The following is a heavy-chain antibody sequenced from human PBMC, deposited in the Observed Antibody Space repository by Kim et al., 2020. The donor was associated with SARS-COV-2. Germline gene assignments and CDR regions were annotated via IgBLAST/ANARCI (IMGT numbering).Heavy chain of an antibody. Sequence: YYNPSLKSRVTISVDTSKNQFSLKLSSLTAADTAVYYCASYRASDYYFDYWGQGTLATASS. CDR3: ASYRASDYYFDY. V-gene: IGHV4-30-2*04. D-gene: IGHD2-21*02. J-gene: IGHJ4*02.